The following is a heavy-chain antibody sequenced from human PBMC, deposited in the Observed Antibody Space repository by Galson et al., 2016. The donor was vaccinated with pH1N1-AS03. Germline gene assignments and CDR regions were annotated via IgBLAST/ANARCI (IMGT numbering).Heavy chain of an antibody. Sequence: SVKVSCKASGYTFTSYGISWVRQAPGQGLEWVGWVSGRDGETNYAQNMAGRVTMTADTSTGTAYMELRSLRSDDTAVYYCAGEWEPHMSMDCFDPWGQGTLVTVSS. J-gene: IGHJ5*02. CDR1: GYTFTSYG. CDR3: AGEWEPHMSMDCFDP. D-gene: IGHD1-26*01. V-gene: IGHV1-18*04. CDR2: VSGRDGET.